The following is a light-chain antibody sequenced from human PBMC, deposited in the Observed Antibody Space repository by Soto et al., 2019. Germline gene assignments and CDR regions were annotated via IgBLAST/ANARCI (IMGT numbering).Light chain of an antibody. J-gene: IGLJ1*01. Sequence: QSVLTQPASVSGSPGQSITISCTGTSSDVGSYNYVSWYQLHPGKAPKLMIYEVSNRPSGVSNRFSGSKSGDTASLTISGLQAEDEADYYCSSYTPTTTPYFLGTGAQGTVL. CDR3: SSYTPTTTPYF. CDR1: SSDVGSYNY. CDR2: EVS. V-gene: IGLV2-14*01.